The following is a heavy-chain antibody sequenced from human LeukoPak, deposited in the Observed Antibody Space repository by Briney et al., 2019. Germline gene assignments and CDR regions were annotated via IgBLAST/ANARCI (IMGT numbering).Heavy chain of an antibody. J-gene: IGHJ4*02. CDR3: ARDSSSWIY. D-gene: IGHD6-13*01. V-gene: IGHV3-7*01. Sequence: GGSLRLSCAVSGFTFSSYGMTWVRQAPGKGLEWVANIKQDGSEKYYVDSVKGRFTISRDNAKNSLYLQMNSLRAEDTAVYYCARDSSSWIYWGQGTLVTVSS. CDR2: IKQDGSEK. CDR1: GFTFSSYG.